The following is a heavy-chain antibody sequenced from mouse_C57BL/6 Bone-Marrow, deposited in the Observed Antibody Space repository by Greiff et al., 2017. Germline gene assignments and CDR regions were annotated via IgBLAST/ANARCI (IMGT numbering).Heavy chain of an antibody. CDR3: ARGGPPAD. J-gene: IGHJ2*01. Sequence: QVQLQQPGAELVKPGASVKLSCTASGYTFTSYWMQWVKQRPGQGLEWIGEIDPSDSYTNYNQKFKGKATLTVDTSSSTAYMQLSSLTSEDSAVYYCARGGPPADGGQGTTLTVYS. V-gene: IGHV1-50*01. CDR2: IDPSDSYT. CDR1: GYTFTSYW. D-gene: IGHD3-1*01.